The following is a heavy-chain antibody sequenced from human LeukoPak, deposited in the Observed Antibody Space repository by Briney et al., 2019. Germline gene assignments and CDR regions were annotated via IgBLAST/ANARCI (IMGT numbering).Heavy chain of an antibody. CDR3: AIMHGYYDGTGYWVQ. CDR1: GFTFASYG. D-gene: IGHD3-22*01. Sequence: GSLRLSCAASGFTFASYGMSWVRQAPGKGLEWVSFITTNGGRTSYADSVEGRFTISRDNPRNTLYMQMNSLRDGDTAVYYCAIMHGYYDGTGYWVQWGQGTLVTVSS. V-gene: IGHV3-23*01. J-gene: IGHJ1*01. CDR2: ITTNGGRT.